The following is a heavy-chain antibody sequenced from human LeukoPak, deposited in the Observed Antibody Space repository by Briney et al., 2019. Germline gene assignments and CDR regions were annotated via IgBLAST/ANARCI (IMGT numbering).Heavy chain of an antibody. J-gene: IGHJ3*02. CDR2: ISWNSGSI. CDR3: AKDRGPAIFGADWDI. Sequence: GRSLRLSCAASGFTFDDYAMHWVRQAPGKGLEWVSGISWNSGSIGYADSVKGRFTISRDNAKNSLYLQMNSLRAEDMALYYCAKDRGPAIFGADWDIWGQGTMVTVSS. D-gene: IGHD3-3*01. CDR1: GFTFDDYA. V-gene: IGHV3-9*03.